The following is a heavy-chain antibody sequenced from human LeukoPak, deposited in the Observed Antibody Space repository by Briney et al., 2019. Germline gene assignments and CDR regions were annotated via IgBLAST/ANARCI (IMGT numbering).Heavy chain of an antibody. V-gene: IGHV4-59*08. J-gene: IGHJ4*02. CDR3: ASSEHYDFWSGYPTKFDY. CDR1: GGSISSYY. D-gene: IGHD3-3*01. Sequence: SETLSLTCTVSGGSISSYYWRWIRQPPGKGLEWIGYIYYSGSTNYNPSLKSRVTISVDTSKNQFFLKLSSVTAADTAVYYCASSEHYDFWSGYPTKFDYWGQGTLVTVSS. CDR2: IYYSGST.